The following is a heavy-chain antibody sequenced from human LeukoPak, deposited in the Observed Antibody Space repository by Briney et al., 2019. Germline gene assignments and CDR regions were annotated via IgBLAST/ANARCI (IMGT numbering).Heavy chain of an antibody. Sequence: SGPTLVKPTQTLTLTCNFSGFSRPSYGEGVGWIRQPPGKAPEGLSLIFCHDAEGYSPSRTSSPTFSRASCKNPVGLTMSNMDTVDTGTYYCAHRRATMVRGALVSHWFDPWGQGTLVTVSS. D-gene: IGHD3-10*01. J-gene: IGHJ5*02. CDR1: GFSRPSYGEG. V-gene: IGHV2-5*01. CDR3: AHRRATMVRGALVSHWFDP. CDR2: IFCHDAE.